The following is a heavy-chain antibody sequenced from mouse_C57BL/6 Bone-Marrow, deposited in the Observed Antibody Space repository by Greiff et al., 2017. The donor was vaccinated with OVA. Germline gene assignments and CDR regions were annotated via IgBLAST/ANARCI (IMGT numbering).Heavy chain of an antibody. J-gene: IGHJ4*01. CDR2: IYPGNSDT. CDR3: TRRSSNWDEGYYAMDY. D-gene: IGHD4-1*01. V-gene: IGHV1-5*01. Sequence: VQLQQSGTVLARPGASVKMSCKTSGYTFTSYWMHWVKQRPGQGLEWIGAIYPGNSDTSYNQKFKGKAKLTAVTSASTAYMELSSLTNEDSAVYYCTRRSSNWDEGYYAMDYWGQGTSVTVSS. CDR1: GYTFTSYW.